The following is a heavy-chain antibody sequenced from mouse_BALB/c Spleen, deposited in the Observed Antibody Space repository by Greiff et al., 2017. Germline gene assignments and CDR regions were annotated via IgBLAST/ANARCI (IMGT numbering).Heavy chain of an antibody. Sequence: VQGVESGAELVKPGASVKLSCKTSGYTFTSYWIQWVKQRPGQGLGWIGEIFPGTGTTYYNEKFKGKATLTIDTSSSTAYMQLSSLTSEDSAVYFCARSGDQYYFDYWGQGTTLTVSS. CDR2: IFPGTGTT. CDR1: GYTFTSYW. V-gene: IGHV1S132*01. D-gene: IGHD3-2*02. J-gene: IGHJ2*01. CDR3: ARSGDQYYFDY.